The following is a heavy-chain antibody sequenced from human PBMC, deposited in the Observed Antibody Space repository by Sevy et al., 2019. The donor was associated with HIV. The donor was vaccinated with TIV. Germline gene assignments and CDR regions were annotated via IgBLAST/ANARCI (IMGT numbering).Heavy chain of an antibody. CDR2: IKQDGSEK. CDR1: GFTFSSYW. J-gene: IGHJ4*02. Sequence: GASLRLSCAASGFTFSSYWMSWVRQAPGKGLEWVANIKQDGSEKYYVDSVKGRFTISRDNAKNSLYLQMNSLRAEDTAVYYCARDAHYYDSSGYSKFDYWGQGTLVTVSS. V-gene: IGHV3-7*01. CDR3: ARDAHYYDSSGYSKFDY. D-gene: IGHD3-22*01.